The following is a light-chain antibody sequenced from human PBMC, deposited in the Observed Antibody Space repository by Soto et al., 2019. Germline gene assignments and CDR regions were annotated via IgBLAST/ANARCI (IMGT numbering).Light chain of an antibody. CDR2: GAS. CDR3: QQYGSSPRT. V-gene: IGKV3-20*01. Sequence: IVMTQSQGPLSLSPGETATLSCSASQSVSSNYVAWFHQKPGQAPRLLIYGASIRATGIPDRFSGSGSGTDFTLTITRLEPEDFAVYYCQQYGSSPRTFGQRSKV. CDR1: QSVSSNY. J-gene: IGKJ1*01.